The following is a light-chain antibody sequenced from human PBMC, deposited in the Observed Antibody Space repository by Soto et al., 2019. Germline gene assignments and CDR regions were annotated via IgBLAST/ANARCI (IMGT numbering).Light chain of an antibody. J-gene: IGLJ1*01. CDR3: QVWDSSSDHYV. CDR2: DDG. CDR1: NIGNKR. V-gene: IGLV3-21*02. Sequence: SYELAQAPSVSVAPGQTARITCGGTNIGNKRVHWYQQKPGQAPVLVVYDDGDRPSGIPERFSGSNSGTTATLTVSRVEAGDEADYYCQVWDSSSDHYVFGNGTKVTV.